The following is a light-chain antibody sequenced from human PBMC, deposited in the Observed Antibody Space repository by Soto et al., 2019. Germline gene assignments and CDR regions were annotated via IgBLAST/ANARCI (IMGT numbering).Light chain of an antibody. CDR1: QSVGSNY. Sequence: EIVLTQSPGTLSLSPGERATLSCRASQSVGSNYLAWYQQKPGQAPRILIFGASGRATGIPDRFSGSESGTDFTLTISRLEPEDFAVYYCQQYGRSPRTFGRGTKVDIK. CDR2: GAS. J-gene: IGKJ4*01. V-gene: IGKV3-20*01. CDR3: QQYGRSPRT.